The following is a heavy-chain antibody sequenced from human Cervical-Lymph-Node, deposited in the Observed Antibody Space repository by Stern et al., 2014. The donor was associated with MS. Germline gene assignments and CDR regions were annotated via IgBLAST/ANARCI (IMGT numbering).Heavy chain of an antibody. Sequence: QVQLVESGAEVKKPGASAKVSCKASGYTFINYYMHWVRQAPGQGLEWMGIINTLGGRKDYTQKVQGRLTMTRDTSTTTVSMELSGLRPEDTAVYYCAREYVEASGVGYLYYGLDVWGQGTTVIVSS. V-gene: IGHV1-46*01. CDR1: GYTFINYY. D-gene: IGHD2-21*02. CDR3: AREYVEASGVGYLYYGLDV. J-gene: IGHJ6*02. CDR2: INTLGGRK.